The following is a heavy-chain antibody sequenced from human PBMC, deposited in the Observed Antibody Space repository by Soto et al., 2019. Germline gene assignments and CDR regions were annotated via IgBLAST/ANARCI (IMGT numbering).Heavy chain of an antibody. CDR3: ARHYYGSGSYYNVRWFDP. CDR1: GGSISSYY. Sequence: PSETLSLTCTVSGGSISSYYWSWIRQPPGKGLEWIGYIYYSGSTNYNPSLKSRVTISVDTSKNQFSLKLSSVTAADTAVYYCARHYYGSGSYYNVRWFDPWGQGTLVTVSS. CDR2: IYYSGST. D-gene: IGHD3-10*01. J-gene: IGHJ5*02. V-gene: IGHV4-59*08.